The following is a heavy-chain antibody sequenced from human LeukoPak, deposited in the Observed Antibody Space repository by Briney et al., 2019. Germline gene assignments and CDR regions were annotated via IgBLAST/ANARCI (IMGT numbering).Heavy chain of an antibody. Sequence: GGSLRLSCAASGFTFSSYWMSWVRQAPGKGLEWVANIKQDGSEKYYVDSVKGRFTISRDNAKNSLYLQMNSLRAEDTAVYYCARLGTIFGVVIDIGVFDYWGQGTLVTVSS. J-gene: IGHJ4*02. CDR2: IKQDGSEK. V-gene: IGHV3-7*01. CDR3: ARLGTIFGVVIDIGVFDY. CDR1: GFTFSSYW. D-gene: IGHD3-3*01.